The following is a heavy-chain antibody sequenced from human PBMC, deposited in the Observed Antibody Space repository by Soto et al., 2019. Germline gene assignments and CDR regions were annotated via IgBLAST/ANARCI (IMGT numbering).Heavy chain of an antibody. CDR3: AIRGAVTTTPYYYYGMDV. J-gene: IGHJ6*02. Sequence: GGSLRLSCAASGFTFSSYWMSWVRQAPGKGLEWVANIKQDGSEKYYVDSVKGRFTISRDNAKNSLYLQMNSLRAEDTAVYYCAIRGAVTTTPYYYYGMDVWGQGTTVTVSS. V-gene: IGHV3-7*01. D-gene: IGHD4-4*01. CDR1: GFTFSSYW. CDR2: IKQDGSEK.